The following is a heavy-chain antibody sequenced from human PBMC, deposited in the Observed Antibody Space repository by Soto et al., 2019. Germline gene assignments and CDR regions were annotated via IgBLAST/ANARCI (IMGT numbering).Heavy chain of an antibody. CDR3: ARDPGYSYGYEGYYYYYGMDV. Sequence: SETLSLTCAVYGGSFSGYYWSWIRQPPGKGLGWIGEINHSGSTNYNPSLKSRVTISVDTSKNQFSLKLSSVTAADTAVYYCARDPGYSYGYEGYYYYYGMDVWGQGTTVTVSS. CDR1: GGSFSGYY. CDR2: INHSGST. V-gene: IGHV4-34*01. J-gene: IGHJ6*02. D-gene: IGHD5-18*01.